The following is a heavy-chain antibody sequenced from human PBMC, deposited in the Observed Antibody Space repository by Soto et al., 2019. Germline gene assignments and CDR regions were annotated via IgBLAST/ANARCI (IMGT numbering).Heavy chain of an antibody. Sequence: PGESLKISCKGSGYSFTNYWIGWVRQMPGKGLEWMGIIYPGDSDARYSPSFQGQVTISADKSISTAYLQWSSLKASDTAMYYCTLSYGDSYYYYYGMAVWGQGTTVTVSS. CDR2: IYPGDSDA. CDR3: TLSYGDSYYYYYGMAV. V-gene: IGHV5-51*01. J-gene: IGHJ6*02. CDR1: GYSFTNYW. D-gene: IGHD4-17*01.